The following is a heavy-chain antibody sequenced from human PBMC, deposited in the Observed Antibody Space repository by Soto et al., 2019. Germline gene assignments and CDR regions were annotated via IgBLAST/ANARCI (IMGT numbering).Heavy chain of an antibody. D-gene: IGHD4-17*01. CDR3: AREGTVTTASFDY. J-gene: IGHJ4*02. V-gene: IGHV3-21*01. CDR1: GFTFSSYS. CDR2: ISSSSSYI. Sequence: EVQLVESGGGLVKPGGSLRLSCAASGFTFSSYSMNWVRQAPGKGLEWVSSISSSSSYIYYADSVKGRCTISSDNAKNSRYLQMNSLRAEDTAVYYCAREGTVTTASFDYWGQGTLVTVSS.